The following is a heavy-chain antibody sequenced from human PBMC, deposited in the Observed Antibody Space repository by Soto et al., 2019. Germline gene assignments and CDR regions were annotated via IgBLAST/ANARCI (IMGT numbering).Heavy chain of an antibody. Sequence: SETLSLTCSVSGDSMTGANYYWIWIRQFPGTGLEWIGNIYSSGSTFYNPSLDSRVTISLDTSKSQFSLSLTSVTAADTAVYYCVRDVKFDGTGFSDFWGTGTLVT. CDR3: VRDVKFDGTGFSDF. D-gene: IGHD3-22*01. J-gene: IGHJ4*02. CDR2: IYSSGST. V-gene: IGHV4-31*03. CDR1: GDSMTGANYY.